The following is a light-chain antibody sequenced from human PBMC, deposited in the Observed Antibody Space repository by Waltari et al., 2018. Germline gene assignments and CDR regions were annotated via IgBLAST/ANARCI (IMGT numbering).Light chain of an antibody. Sequence: DIQMTQSPSSLSASVVDRVTITCQASQDITNSLVWYQQKPGKAPKLLIFEASSLETGVPSRFRGSGSGTDFTFTISRLQPEDVATYYCQQYHSLPTFGQGTRLEIK. CDR2: EAS. V-gene: IGKV1-33*01. CDR3: QQYHSLPT. CDR1: QDITNS. J-gene: IGKJ5*01.